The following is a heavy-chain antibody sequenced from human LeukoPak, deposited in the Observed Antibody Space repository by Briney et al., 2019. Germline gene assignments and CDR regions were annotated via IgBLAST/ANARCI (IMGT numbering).Heavy chain of an antibody. CDR3: AKGGSNYFAF. D-gene: IGHD5-12*01. CDR1: GFTFSNFW. CDR2: VHQDGGER. Sequence: TGASLRLSCEASGFTFSNFWMSWVRQTPGKGLDWVANVHQDGGERHYVASVKGRFTISRDNTKNSVYLEMNSLRAEDTAVYYCAKGGSNYFAFGGQGTLVTVSS. J-gene: IGHJ4*02. V-gene: IGHV3-7*05.